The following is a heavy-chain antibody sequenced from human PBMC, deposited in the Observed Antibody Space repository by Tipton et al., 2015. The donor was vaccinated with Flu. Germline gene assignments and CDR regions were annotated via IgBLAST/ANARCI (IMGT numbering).Heavy chain of an antibody. CDR3: ARARTDILTGANWFDP. Sequence: TLSLTCTVSGGPISSYYWSWIRQPAGKGLEWIGRIYTSGNTNYNPSLKSRVTMSVDTSKSQFSLKLRSVTAADTAVYYCARARTDILTGANWFDPWGQGTLVTVSS. CDR1: GGPISSYY. V-gene: IGHV4-4*07. J-gene: IGHJ5*02. CDR2: IYTSGNT. D-gene: IGHD3-9*01.